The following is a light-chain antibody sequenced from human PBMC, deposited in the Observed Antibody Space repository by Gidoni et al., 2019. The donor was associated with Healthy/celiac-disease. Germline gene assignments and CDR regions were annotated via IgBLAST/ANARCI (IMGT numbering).Light chain of an antibody. CDR3: QQRASWPPT. CDR2: DTS. V-gene: IGKV3-11*01. CDR1: QSVSNY. Sequence: EVVLTQSPPTLSLSPGERATLSCRARQSVSNYLAWYQQKGGQAPRLLIYDTSLRATGIPTRFSGSGSGTDFTLTISSLEPEDFGIYYCQQRASWPPTFGQGTRVDIK. J-gene: IGKJ1*01.